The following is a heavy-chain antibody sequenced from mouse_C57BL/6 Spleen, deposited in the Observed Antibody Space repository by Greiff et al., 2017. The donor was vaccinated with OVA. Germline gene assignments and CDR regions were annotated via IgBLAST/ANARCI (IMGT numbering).Heavy chain of an antibody. CDR1: GYTFTDYY. V-gene: IGHV1-19*01. CDR2: INPYNGGT. J-gene: IGHJ4*01. CDR3: ARSHYSNLYYAMDY. D-gene: IGHD2-5*01. Sequence: VQLKESGPVLVKPGASVKMSCKASGYTFTDYYMNWVKQSHGKSLEWIGVINPYNGGTSYNQKFKGKATLTVDKSSSTAYMELNNLTSEDSAVYYCARSHYSNLYYAMDYWGQGTSVTVSS.